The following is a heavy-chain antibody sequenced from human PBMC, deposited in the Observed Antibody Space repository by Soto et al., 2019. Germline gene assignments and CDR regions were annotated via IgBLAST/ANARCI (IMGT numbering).Heavy chain of an antibody. CDR3: ARDPADTAMVTGPSVYLDY. V-gene: IGHV1-2*04. CDR1: GYTFTGYY. Sequence: ASVKVSCKASGYTFTGYYMHWVRQAPGQGLEWMGWINPNSGGTNYAQKFQGWVTMTRDTSISTAYMELSRLRSDDTAVYYCARDPADTAMVTGPSVYLDYWGQGTLVTVSS. CDR2: INPNSGGT. J-gene: IGHJ4*02. D-gene: IGHD5-18*01.